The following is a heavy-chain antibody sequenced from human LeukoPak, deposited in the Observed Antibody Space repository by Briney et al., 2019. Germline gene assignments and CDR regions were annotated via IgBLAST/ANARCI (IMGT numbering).Heavy chain of an antibody. Sequence: PGGSLRLSCAASELNFSVYYMTWIRQAPGNGLEAPGNGLEWLSHISKTGTTIYYADSVKGRFTISRDNAKNSLYLHMNSLRADDTAVYYCVAGVALDYWGQGALVTVSS. CDR3: VAGVALDY. J-gene: IGHJ4*02. D-gene: IGHD3-3*01. V-gene: IGHV3-11*01. CDR1: ELNFSVYY. CDR2: ISKTGTTI.